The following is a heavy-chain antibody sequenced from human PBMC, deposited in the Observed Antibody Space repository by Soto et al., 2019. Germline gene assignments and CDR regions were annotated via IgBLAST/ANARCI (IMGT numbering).Heavy chain of an antibody. D-gene: IGHD2-2*01. Sequence: GASVKVSCKASGYTFTSYAMHWVRQAPGQRLEWMGWINAGNGNTKYSQKFQGRVTITRDTSASTAYMELSSLRSEDTAVYYCARECISTSCYPHYGMDVWGQGTTVTVSS. CDR2: INAGNGNT. CDR3: ARECISTSCYPHYGMDV. CDR1: GYTFTSYA. V-gene: IGHV1-3*01. J-gene: IGHJ6*02.